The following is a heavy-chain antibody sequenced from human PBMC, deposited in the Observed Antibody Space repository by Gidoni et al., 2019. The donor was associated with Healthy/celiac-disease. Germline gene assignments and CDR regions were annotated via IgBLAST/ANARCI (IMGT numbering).Heavy chain of an antibody. CDR1: GLTFRYYY. V-gene: IGHV3-11*01. J-gene: IGHJ4*02. D-gene: IGHD4-17*01. CDR3: ARASLGTTVTTRSLSVDY. CDR2: ISSSGSTI. Sequence: QVQLVESGGGLVKPGGSRRLSCAASGLTFRYYYSSWIRQAPGQGLEWVSYISSSGSTIYYADSVKGRFTISRDNAENSLYLQMNSLRAEDTAVYYGARASLGTTVTTRSLSVDYWGQGTLVTVSS.